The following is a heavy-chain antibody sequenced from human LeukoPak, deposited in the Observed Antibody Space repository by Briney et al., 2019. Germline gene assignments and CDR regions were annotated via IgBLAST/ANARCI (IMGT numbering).Heavy chain of an antibody. CDR1: GGSISSYY. CDR2: IYTSGST. D-gene: IGHD4-17*01. Sequence: KASETLSLTCTVSGGSISSYYWSWIRQPAGKGLEWIGRIYTSGSTNYNPSLKSRVTMSVDTSKNQFSLKLSSVTAADTAVYYCAGYHAYGVTTPPLGYWGQGTLVTVPS. V-gene: IGHV4-4*07. J-gene: IGHJ4*02. CDR3: AGYHAYGVTTPPLGY.